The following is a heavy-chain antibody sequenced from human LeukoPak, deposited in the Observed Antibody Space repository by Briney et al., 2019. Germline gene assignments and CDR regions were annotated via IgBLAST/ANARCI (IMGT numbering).Heavy chain of an antibody. CDR3: ARRAWAGRGVITYYFDY. J-gene: IGHJ4*02. D-gene: IGHD3-10*01. CDR1: GFTFSSYG. V-gene: IGHV3-30*02. CDR2: IRYDGSNK. Sequence: GGSLRLSCAASGFTFSSYGMHWVRQAPGKGLEWVAFIRYDGSNKYYADSVKGRFTISRDNSKNTLYLQMNSLRAEDTAVYYCARRAWAGRGVITYYFDYWGQGTLVTVSS.